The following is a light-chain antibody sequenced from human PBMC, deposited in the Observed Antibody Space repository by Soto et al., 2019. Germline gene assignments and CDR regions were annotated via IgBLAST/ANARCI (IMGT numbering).Light chain of an antibody. V-gene: IGLV1-47*02. Sequence: QSVMTQPPSVSAAPGQKVTISCSGSSSNIGGNSVSWYQQLPGTAPKLLIYSTRYRPSGVPDRFSGSKSGTSASLAISGLRSEDEGDYYCAAWDDSLSGPMFGGGTKVTVL. J-gene: IGLJ3*02. CDR1: SSNIGGNS. CDR2: STR. CDR3: AAWDDSLSGPM.